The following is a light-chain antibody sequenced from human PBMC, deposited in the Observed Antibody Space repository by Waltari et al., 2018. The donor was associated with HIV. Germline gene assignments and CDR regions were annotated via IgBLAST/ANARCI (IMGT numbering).Light chain of an antibody. CDR2: WAS. J-gene: IGKJ4*01. CDR1: QSVLYSSNNKNY. V-gene: IGKV4-1*01. Sequence: DIVMTQSPDSLAVSLGERATINCKSSQSVLYSSNNKNYLAWYQQKPGQPPKLLIYWASTRESGVPDRFSGSGSGTDFTLTISSLQAEDVAVYHCQQYYSTPLTVGGGTKVEIK. CDR3: QQYYSTPLT.